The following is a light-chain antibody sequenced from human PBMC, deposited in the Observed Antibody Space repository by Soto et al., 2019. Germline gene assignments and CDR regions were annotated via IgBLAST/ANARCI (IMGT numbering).Light chain of an antibody. CDR3: QSYDSSNPVV. J-gene: IGLJ2*01. CDR1: SGSIASNY. V-gene: IGLV6-57*04. CDR2: EDN. Sequence: NFMLTQPHCVSESPGKTVTISCTRSSGSIASNYVQWYQQRPGSAPTTVIYEDNQRPSGVPDRFSGSIDSSSNSASLSISGLKSEDEADYYCQSYDSSNPVVFGGGTQLTVL.